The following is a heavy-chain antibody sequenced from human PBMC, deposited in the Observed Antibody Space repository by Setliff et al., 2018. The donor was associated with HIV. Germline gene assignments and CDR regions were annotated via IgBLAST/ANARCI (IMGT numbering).Heavy chain of an antibody. CDR1: GGSISSSSYY. J-gene: IGHJ4*02. CDR2: FYLTEST. D-gene: IGHD5-18*01. V-gene: IGHV4-39*07. CDR3: ARLPRQLLKGAAAYFDY. Sequence: PSETLSLTCTVSGGSISSSSYYWVWIRQPPGKGLDWIGSFYLTESTNYNPTLKSRVTISGDTSRNQFSLKLSSVTAADTAVYYCARLPRQLLKGAAAYFDYWGQGTLVTVSS.